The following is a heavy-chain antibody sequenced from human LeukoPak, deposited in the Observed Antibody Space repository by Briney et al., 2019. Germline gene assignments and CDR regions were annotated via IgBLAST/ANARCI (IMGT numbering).Heavy chain of an antibody. V-gene: IGHV4-59*08. Sequence: SETLSLTCTVSGGSISSYFWSWIRQPPGKGLEWIGYIYNSGSTNYNPSLKSRVTISVDTSKNQFSLKLMSVTAADTAVYYCARHIICSTNWYVYGMDVWGQGTTVTVSS. CDR2: IYNSGST. D-gene: IGHD6-13*01. CDR1: GGSISSYF. J-gene: IGHJ6*02. CDR3: ARHIICSTNWYVYGMDV.